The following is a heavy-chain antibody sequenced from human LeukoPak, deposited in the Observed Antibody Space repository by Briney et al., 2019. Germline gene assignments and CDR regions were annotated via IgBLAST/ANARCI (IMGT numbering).Heavy chain of an antibody. Sequence: SVKVSCKASGGTFIGYTISWVRQAPGQGLEWMGRIIPILGIANYAQKFQGRVTITADKSTSTAYMELSSLRSEDTAVYYCARDLRRGSYDLFDYWGQGTLVTVSS. CDR3: ARDLRRGSYDLFDY. CDR2: IIPILGIA. J-gene: IGHJ4*02. D-gene: IGHD3-16*01. CDR1: GGTFIGYT. V-gene: IGHV1-69*04.